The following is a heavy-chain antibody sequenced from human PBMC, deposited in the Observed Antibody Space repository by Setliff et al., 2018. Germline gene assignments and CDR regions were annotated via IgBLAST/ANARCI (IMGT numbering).Heavy chain of an antibody. V-gene: IGHV3-73*01. Sequence: VGSLRLSCAASGFTFSGSAMHWVRRASGKGLEWVGRIRSRPDNYATAYAASVKGRFTIFRDDSKNTAYLQMNNLKTEDTAVYYCTRQASPHPDSSGYYYDLRFYYYMDVWGKGTTVTVSS. CDR2: IRSRPDNYAT. CDR1: GFTFSGSA. D-gene: IGHD3-22*01. CDR3: TRQASPHPDSSGYYYDLRFYYYMDV. J-gene: IGHJ6*03.